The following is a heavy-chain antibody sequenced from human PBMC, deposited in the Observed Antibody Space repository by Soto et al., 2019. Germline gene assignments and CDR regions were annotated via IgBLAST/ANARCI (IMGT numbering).Heavy chain of an antibody. D-gene: IGHD3-10*01. CDR2: ISDSADRI. CDR1: GFSFSSNS. Sequence: PGGSLRLSCKASGFSFSSNSMGWLRQAPGKGLDWVSSISDSADRIYYADSVRDRFTFSRDNSKNTLYLQMNSLRAEDTAVYYCARDTARAMVRIYYGMDVWGQGTTVTVSS. J-gene: IGHJ6*02. CDR3: ARDTARAMVRIYYGMDV. V-gene: IGHV3-23*01.